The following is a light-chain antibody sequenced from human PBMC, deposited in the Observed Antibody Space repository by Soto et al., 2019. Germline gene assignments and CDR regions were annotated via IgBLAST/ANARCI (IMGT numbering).Light chain of an antibody. CDR1: QSVSRN. V-gene: IGKV3-15*01. CDR2: GAS. J-gene: IGKJ1*01. CDR3: QQYGDRTRT. Sequence: EIVMTQSPATLSVSPGERATLSARASQSVSRNLYWYQKKHGQAPRLLIYGASTRATGIPARLSGSGYGTEFTITISSLEYEDFAVYLCQQYGDRTRTFGQGTKVDIK.